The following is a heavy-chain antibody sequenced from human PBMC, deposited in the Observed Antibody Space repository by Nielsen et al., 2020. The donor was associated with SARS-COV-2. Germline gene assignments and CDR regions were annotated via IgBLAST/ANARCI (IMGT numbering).Heavy chain of an antibody. V-gene: IGHV1-58*02. CDR3: AKDQRSNVLRYFDWPDRKYGMDV. CDR1: GFTFTSSA. CDR2: IVVGSGNT. D-gene: IGHD3-9*01. J-gene: IGHJ6*02. Sequence: SVKVSCKASGFTFTSSAMQWVRQARGQRLEWIGWIVVGSGNTNYAQKFQERVTITRDMSTSTAYMELSSLRSEDTAVYYCAKDQRSNVLRYFDWPDRKYGMDVWGQGTTVTVSS.